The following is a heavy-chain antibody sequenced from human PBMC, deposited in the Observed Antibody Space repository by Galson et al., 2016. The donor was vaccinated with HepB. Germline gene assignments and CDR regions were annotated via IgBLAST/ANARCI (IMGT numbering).Heavy chain of an antibody. CDR2: IKRDGSEE. V-gene: IGHV3-7*03. CDR3: ARSYGLASYYSVPFY. Sequence: SLRLSCAASGFTFSRYWMTWVRQAPGKGLEWVANIKRDGSEEYYVDSVKGRFTVSRDNAKNSLYLQMNSLRAEDTAVYYCARSYGLASYYSVPFYWGQGTLVTVSS. J-gene: IGHJ4*02. D-gene: IGHD3-10*01. CDR1: GFTFSRYW.